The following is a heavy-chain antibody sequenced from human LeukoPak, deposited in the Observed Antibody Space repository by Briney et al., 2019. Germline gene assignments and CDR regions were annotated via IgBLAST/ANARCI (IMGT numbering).Heavy chain of an antibody. CDR3: TRGGEEPFDY. J-gene: IGHJ4*02. Sequence: GGSLRLSCAGSGFTFTRFWMHWVRQAPGKGPVWVARINVEGTTTTYADSVEGRFTISRDQNTLYLKMTHLRVDDTAVYYCTRGGEEPFDYWGQGTLVTVSP. V-gene: IGHV3-74*01. D-gene: IGHD3-10*01. CDR2: INVEGTTT. CDR1: GFTFTRFW.